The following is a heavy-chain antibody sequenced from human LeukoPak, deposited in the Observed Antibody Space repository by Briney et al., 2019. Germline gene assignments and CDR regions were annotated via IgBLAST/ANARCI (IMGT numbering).Heavy chain of an antibody. D-gene: IGHD3-10*01. V-gene: IGHV3-21*01. J-gene: IGHJ4*02. CDR1: GFIFSSYS. Sequence: GGSLRLSCVVSGFIFSSYSMNRVRQAPGKGLEWVSSISSSSSYIYYADSVKGRFTISRDNAKNSLYLQMNSLRAEDTAVYYCARGPDSGSHLDYWGQGTLVTVSS. CDR2: ISSSSSYI. CDR3: ARGPDSGSHLDY.